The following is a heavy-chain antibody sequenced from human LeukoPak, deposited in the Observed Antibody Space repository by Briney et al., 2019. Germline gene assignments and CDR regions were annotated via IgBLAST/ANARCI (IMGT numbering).Heavy chain of an antibody. V-gene: IGHV3-48*02. D-gene: IGHD6-19*01. CDR1: GFTFSSYS. CDR2: ISSSSSTI. J-gene: IGHJ4*02. Sequence: PGGSLRLSCAASGFTFSSYSMTWVRQAPGKGLEWVSYISSSSSTIYYADSVKGRFTISRDNSENTLYLQMNSLRDEDTAIYYCAKESGVAVAGTPAYWGQGTLVTVSS. CDR3: AKESGVAVAGTPAY.